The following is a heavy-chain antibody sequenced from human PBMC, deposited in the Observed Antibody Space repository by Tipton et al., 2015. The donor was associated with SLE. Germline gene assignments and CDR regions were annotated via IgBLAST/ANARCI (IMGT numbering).Heavy chain of an antibody. Sequence: TLSLTCTVSGGSISSYYWSWIRQPPGKGLEWIGEINHSGSTNYNPSLKSRVTISVDTSKNQFSLKLSSVTAADTAVYYCARRPVPYSSSWVDAFDIWGQGTMVTVSS. CDR3: ARRPVPYSSSWVDAFDI. J-gene: IGHJ3*02. CDR1: GGSISSYY. D-gene: IGHD6-13*01. V-gene: IGHV4-34*01. CDR2: INHSGST.